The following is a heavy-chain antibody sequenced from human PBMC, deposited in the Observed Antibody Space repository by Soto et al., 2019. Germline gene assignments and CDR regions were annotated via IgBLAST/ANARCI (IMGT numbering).Heavy chain of an antibody. CDR1: GYTFTGYY. Sequence: VKVSCKASGYTFTGYYMHWVRQAPGQGLEWMGWINPNSGGTNYAQKFQGWVTMTRDTSISTAYMELSRLRSDDTAVYYCARLYCSGGSCYYGYWGQGTLVTVSS. J-gene: IGHJ4*02. CDR3: ARLYCSGGSCYYGY. V-gene: IGHV1-2*04. D-gene: IGHD2-15*01. CDR2: INPNSGGT.